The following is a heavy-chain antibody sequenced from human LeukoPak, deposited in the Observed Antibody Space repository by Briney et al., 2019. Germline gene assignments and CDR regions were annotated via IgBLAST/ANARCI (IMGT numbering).Heavy chain of an antibody. D-gene: IGHD3-16*01. CDR2: IYYSGST. Sequence: SETLSLTCTVSGGSISSGGYYWSCIRQHPGKGLEWIGYIYYSGSTYYNPSLKSRVTISVDTSKNQFSLKLSSVTAADTAVYYCARDPGLGHAFDIWGQGTMVTVSS. J-gene: IGHJ3*02. CDR1: GGSISSGGYY. V-gene: IGHV4-31*03. CDR3: ARDPGLGHAFDI.